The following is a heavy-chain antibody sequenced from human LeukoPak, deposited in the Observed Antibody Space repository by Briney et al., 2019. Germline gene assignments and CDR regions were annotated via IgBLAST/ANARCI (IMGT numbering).Heavy chain of an antibody. CDR1: GFTFSSYA. Sequence: GGSLRLSCAASGFTFSSYAMSWVRQAPGKGLEWVSAISGSGGSTYYADSVKGRFTISRDNSKNTLYLQMNSLRAKDTAVYYCAKDLGYYDSSGNDYWGQGTLVTVSS. CDR3: AKDLGYYDSSGNDY. CDR2: ISGSGGST. V-gene: IGHV3-23*01. J-gene: IGHJ4*02. D-gene: IGHD3-22*01.